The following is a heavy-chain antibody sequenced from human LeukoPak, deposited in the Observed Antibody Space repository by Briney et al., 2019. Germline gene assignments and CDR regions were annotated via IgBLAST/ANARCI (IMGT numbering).Heavy chain of an antibody. CDR1: GYTFTGYY. Sequence: ASVKVSCKASGYTFTGYYMHWVRQAPGQGLEWMGWINPNSGGTNYAQKFQGRVTMTRDMSTSTDYMELSSLRSEDTAIYYCARDNSVGDNAWWFDPWAREPWSPSPQ. V-gene: IGHV1-2*02. J-gene: IGHJ5*02. D-gene: IGHD1-26*01. CDR2: INPNSGGT. CDR3: ARDNSVGDNAWWFDP.